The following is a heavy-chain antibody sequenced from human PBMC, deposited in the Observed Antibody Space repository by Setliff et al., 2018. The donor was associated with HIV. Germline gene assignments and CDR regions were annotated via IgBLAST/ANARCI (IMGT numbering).Heavy chain of an antibody. J-gene: IGHJ4*02. CDR2: ISYDGNSQ. CDR3: APALGMVRGVIYDY. D-gene: IGHD3-10*01. Sequence: GGSLRLSCAASGFTFSYYTMHWIRQTPDNGLEWVAVISYDGNSQYYADSVKGRFTLSRDNFRNTLYLQMNSLRAEDTAVYYCAPALGMVRGVIYDYWGQGTLVTVSS. V-gene: IGHV3-30*04. CDR1: GFTFSYYT.